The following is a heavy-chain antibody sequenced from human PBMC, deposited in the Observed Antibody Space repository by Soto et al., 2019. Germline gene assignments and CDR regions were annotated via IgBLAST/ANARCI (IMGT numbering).Heavy chain of an antibody. J-gene: IGHJ4*02. CDR1: GGTFSSYA. D-gene: IGHD5-18*01. V-gene: IGHV1-69*12. CDR3: ARAVRRRGYSYDYYFDY. Sequence: QVQLVQSGAEVKKPGSSVKVSCKASGGTFSSYAISWVRQAPGQGLEWMGWIIPIFGTANYAQKFQGRVTITADESTSTAYMELSSLRSEDTAVYYCARAVRRRGYSYDYYFDYWGQGTLVTVSS. CDR2: IIPIFGTA.